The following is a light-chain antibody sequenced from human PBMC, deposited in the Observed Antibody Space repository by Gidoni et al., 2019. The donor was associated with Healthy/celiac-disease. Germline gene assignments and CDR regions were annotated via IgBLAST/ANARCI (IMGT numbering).Light chain of an antibody. V-gene: IGKV3-11*01. CDR2: DAS. CDR3: QQRSHWPHT. Sequence: EIVLTQSPATLSLSPGERATHQKPGQAPRLLIYDASPRATGIPARSIGSVSGTDFTLTIISPEPEAFAFYYCQQRSHWPHTFGQGTQLEIK. J-gene: IGKJ2*01.